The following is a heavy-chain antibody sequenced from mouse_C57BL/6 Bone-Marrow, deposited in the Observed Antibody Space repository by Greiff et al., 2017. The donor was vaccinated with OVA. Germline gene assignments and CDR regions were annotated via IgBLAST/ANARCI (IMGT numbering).Heavy chain of an antibody. D-gene: IGHD2-1*01. J-gene: IGHJ1*03. V-gene: IGHV1-69*01. CDR3: ARTDYGNLGYFDV. Sequence: VQLQQPGAELVMPGASVKLSCKASGYTFTSYWMHWVKQRPGQGLEWIGEIDPSDSYTNYNQKFKGKSTLTVDKSSSTAYMQLSSLTSEDSAVYYCARTDYGNLGYFDVWGTGTTVTVSS. CDR2: IDPSDSYT. CDR1: GYTFTSYW.